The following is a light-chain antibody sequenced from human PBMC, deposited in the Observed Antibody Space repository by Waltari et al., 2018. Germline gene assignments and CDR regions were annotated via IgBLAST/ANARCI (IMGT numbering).Light chain of an antibody. CDR1: QSVSSA. Sequence: DIELTQSPGTLSLSLGERATVSCRASQSVSSALAWYQQKPGKAPRRLIYGASTRATGIPARFSGSGSGTDFSLTISRLEPDDFAAYYCQHYLRLPVTFGQGTTVEI. V-gene: IGKV3-20*01. CDR3: QHYLRLPVT. CDR2: GAS. J-gene: IGKJ1*01.